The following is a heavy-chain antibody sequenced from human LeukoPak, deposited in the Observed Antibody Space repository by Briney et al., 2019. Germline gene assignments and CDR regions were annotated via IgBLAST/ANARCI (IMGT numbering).Heavy chain of an antibody. J-gene: IGHJ6*03. CDR2: INHSGST. Sequence: SETLSLTCTVSGGSISSYYWSWIRQPPGKGLEWIGEINHSGSTNYNPSLKSRVTISVDTSKNQFSLKLSSVTAADTAVYYCARGSDRFWSGFPRGYYYMDVWGKGTTVTVS. V-gene: IGHV4-34*01. D-gene: IGHD3-3*01. CDR3: ARGSDRFWSGFPRGYYYMDV. CDR1: GGSISSYY.